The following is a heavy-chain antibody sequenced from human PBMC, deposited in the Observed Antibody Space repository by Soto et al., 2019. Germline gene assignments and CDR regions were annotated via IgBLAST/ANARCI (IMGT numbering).Heavy chain of an antibody. V-gene: IGHV3-23*01. D-gene: IGHD2-21*02. CDR2: ISGSGGST. CDR1: GFTFSSYA. CDR3: AKDQVCGGNSGYFDY. J-gene: IGHJ4*02. Sequence: PGGSLRLSCAASGFTFSSYAMSWVRQAPGKGLEWVSAISGSGGSTYYADSVKGRFTISRDNSKNTLSLQMNSLRAEDTAVYYCAKDQVCGGNSGYFDYWGQGTLVTVSS.